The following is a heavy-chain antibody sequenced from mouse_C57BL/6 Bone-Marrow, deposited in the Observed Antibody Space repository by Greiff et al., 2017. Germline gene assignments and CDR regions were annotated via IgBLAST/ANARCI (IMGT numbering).Heavy chain of an antibody. CDR3: ARGEY. CDR2: ISDGGSYT. J-gene: IGHJ2*01. V-gene: IGHV5-4*03. CDR1: GFTFSSYA. Sequence: EVKLMESGGGLVKPGGSLKLSCAASGFTFSSYAMSWVRQTPEKRLEWVATISDGGSYTYYPDNVKGRFTISRDNAKNNLYLQMSHLKSEDTAMYYCARGEYWGQGTTLTVSS.